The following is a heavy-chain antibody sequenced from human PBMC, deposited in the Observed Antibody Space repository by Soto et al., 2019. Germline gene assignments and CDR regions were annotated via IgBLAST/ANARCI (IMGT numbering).Heavy chain of an antibody. Sequence: GASVKVSCKASGYTFTSYGISWVRQAPGQGLEWMGWISAYNGNTNYAQKLQGRVTMTTDTSTSTAYMELRSLRSDDTAVYYCVRGDSSGWPTGGTFDPWGQGTLVTVSS. CDR3: VRGDSSGWPTGGTFDP. V-gene: IGHV1-18*01. J-gene: IGHJ5*02. CDR2: ISAYNGNT. CDR1: GYTFTSYG. D-gene: IGHD6-19*01.